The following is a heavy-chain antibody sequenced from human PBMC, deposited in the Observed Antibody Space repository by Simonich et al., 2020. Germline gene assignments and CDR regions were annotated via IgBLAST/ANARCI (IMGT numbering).Heavy chain of an antibody. D-gene: IGHD6-13*01. CDR1: GYSISSGYY. J-gene: IGHJ6*02. CDR2: YFHSGST. V-gene: IGHV4-38-2*01. Sequence: QVQLQESGPGLAKPSETLSLTCAVSGYSISSGYYWGWIRQPPGKGLEWIGSYFHSGSTYYNPSLKSRVTISVDTSKNQFSLKRSSVTAADTAVYYCARVGYSNYYYYGMDVWGQGTTVTVSS. CDR3: ARVGYSNYYYYGMDV.